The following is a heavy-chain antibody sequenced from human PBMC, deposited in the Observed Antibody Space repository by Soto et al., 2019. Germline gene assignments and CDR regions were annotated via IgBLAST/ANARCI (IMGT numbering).Heavy chain of an antibody. J-gene: IGHJ6*04. Sequence: SETLSLTCTVSGGSISSSSYSWGWIRQPPGKGPEWIGTFYYSGSTYYNPSLNSRVTISVDTTKNQFFLKLNSVTAADTAVYYCARLQGYCIDSSCSGHYALDVWGKRTTVTFSS. CDR1: GGSISSSSYS. V-gene: IGHV4-39*01. CDR3: ARLQGYCIDSSCSGHYALDV. D-gene: IGHD2-15*01. CDR2: FYYSGST.